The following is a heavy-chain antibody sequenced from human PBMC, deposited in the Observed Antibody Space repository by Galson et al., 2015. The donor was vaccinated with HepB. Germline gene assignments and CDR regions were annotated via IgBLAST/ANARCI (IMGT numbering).Heavy chain of an antibody. CDR1: GGTFSSYA. Sequence: SVKVSCKASGGTFSSYAISWVRQAPGQGLEWMGGIIPIFGTANYAQKFQGRVTITADKSTSTAYMELSSLRSEDTAVYYCARGAYSSGWYGGGYNWFDPWGQRTLVTVSS. CDR3: ARGAYSSGWYGGGYNWFDP. D-gene: IGHD6-19*01. V-gene: IGHV1-69*06. J-gene: IGHJ5*02. CDR2: IIPIFGTA.